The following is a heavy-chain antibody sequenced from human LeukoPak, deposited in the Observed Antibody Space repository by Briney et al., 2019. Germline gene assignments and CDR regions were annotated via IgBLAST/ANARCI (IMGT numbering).Heavy chain of an antibody. CDR3: ARLLIASPTHYYYKDV. Sequence: SETLSLTCAVYGASFNGYYWSWIRQSPGKGLEWVGEINHSGRTYYNPSLKGRVTISFDTSKNHFSLKLTSVTAADTAVYYCARLLIASPTHYYYKDVWGKGTTVIVSS. V-gene: IGHV4-34*01. CDR2: INHSGRT. D-gene: IGHD3-16*01. CDR1: GASFNGYY. J-gene: IGHJ6*04.